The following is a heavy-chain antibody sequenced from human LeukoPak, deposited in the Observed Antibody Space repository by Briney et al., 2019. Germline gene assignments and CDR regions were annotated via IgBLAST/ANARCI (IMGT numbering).Heavy chain of an antibody. CDR1: GGSISSSSYY. Sequence: SETLSLTCTVSGGSISSSSYYWGWIRQPPGKGLEWIGSIYYSGSTYYNPSLKSRVTISVDTSKNQFSLKLSSVTAADTAVYYCARDPGDGYKTYYFDYWGQGTLVTVSS. D-gene: IGHD5-24*01. CDR2: IYYSGST. CDR3: ARDPGDGYKTYYFDY. V-gene: IGHV4-39*07. J-gene: IGHJ4*02.